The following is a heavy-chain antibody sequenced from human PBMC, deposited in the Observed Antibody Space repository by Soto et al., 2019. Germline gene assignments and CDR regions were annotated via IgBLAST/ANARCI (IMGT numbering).Heavy chain of an antibody. CDR3: ARRTRGSGYPGDYYYGMDV. V-gene: IGHV5-51*01. D-gene: IGHD3-3*01. CDR2: IYPGDSDT. J-gene: IGHJ6*02. Sequence: PGESLKISCKGSGYSFTSYWIGWVRQMPGKGLEWMGIIYPGDSDTRYSPSFQGQVTISADKSISTAYLQWSSLKASDTAMYYCARRTRGSGYPGDYYYGMDVWGQGTTVTVSS. CDR1: GYSFTSYW.